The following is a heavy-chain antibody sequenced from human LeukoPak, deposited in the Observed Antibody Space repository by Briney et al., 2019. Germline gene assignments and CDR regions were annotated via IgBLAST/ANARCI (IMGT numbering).Heavy chain of an antibody. D-gene: IGHD6-6*01. CDR1: GFTFSDYW. J-gene: IGHJ4*02. CDR2: IKQDGSQR. CDR3: ARRGGSSSRRSPIDY. Sequence: GGSLRLSCTASGFTFSDYWMTWVRQAPGKGPEWVANIKQDGSQRYYVDSVRGRFTISRGNAKNSLFLQMNGLRAEDTAVYYCARRGGSSSRRSPIDYWGQGTLVTVSS. V-gene: IGHV3-7*01.